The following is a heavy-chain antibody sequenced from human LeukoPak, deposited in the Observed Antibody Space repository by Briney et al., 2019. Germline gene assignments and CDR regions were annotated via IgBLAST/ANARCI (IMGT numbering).Heavy chain of an antibody. CDR2: ISSSGSTI. Sequence: PGGSLRLSCAASGFTFSDYYMSWIRQAPGKGLEWVSYISSSGSTIYYADSVKGRFTISRDNAKNSLYLQMNSLRAEDTAVYYCARDRIVVVPAATGHYYYYGMDVWGQGTTVTVSS. CDR1: GFTFSDYY. J-gene: IGHJ6*02. D-gene: IGHD2-2*01. CDR3: ARDRIVVVPAATGHYYYYGMDV. V-gene: IGHV3-11*04.